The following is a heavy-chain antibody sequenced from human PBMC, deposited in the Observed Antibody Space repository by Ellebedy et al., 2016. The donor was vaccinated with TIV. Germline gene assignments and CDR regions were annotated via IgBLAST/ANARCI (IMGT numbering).Heavy chain of an antibody. CDR1: GFTFSSHA. CDR3: ARDYLLGFDY. D-gene: IGHD2-8*02. Sequence: GESLKISCAASGFTFSSHAMHWVRQAPGKGLEWVTTISYDGSNKNHADSVKGRFTISRDNSKNTLYLQMNSLRADDTAVYYCARDYLLGFDYWGQGTLVTVSS. V-gene: IGHV3-30-3*01. J-gene: IGHJ4*02. CDR2: ISYDGSNK.